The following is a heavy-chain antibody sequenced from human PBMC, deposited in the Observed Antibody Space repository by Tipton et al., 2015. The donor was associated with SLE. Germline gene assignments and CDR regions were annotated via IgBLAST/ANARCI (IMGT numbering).Heavy chain of an antibody. J-gene: IGHJ3*02. Sequence: SLRLSCAASGFTFSSYSMNWVRQAPGKGLEWVSFISSSTRYIYYADSVKGRFTITRDNAKNSLYLQMNSLRAEDTAVYYCVTLTIAVRHYAFDIWGQGTMVTVSS. D-gene: IGHD6-6*01. CDR2: ISSSTRYI. CDR1: GFTFSSYS. CDR3: VTLTIAVRHYAFDI. V-gene: IGHV3-21*01.